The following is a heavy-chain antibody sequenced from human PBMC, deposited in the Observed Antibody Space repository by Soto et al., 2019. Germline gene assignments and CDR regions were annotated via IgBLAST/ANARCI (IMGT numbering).Heavy chain of an antibody. CDR1: GYTFTSYA. J-gene: IGHJ6*02. Sequence: ASVKVSCEASGYTFTSYALHWVRQAPGQRLEWMGWINAGNGNTKYSKKFQGRVTITRDTSASTAYMELSSLRSEDTAVYYCARDSGGMDVWGQGTTVTVSS. CDR2: INAGNGNT. CDR3: ARDSGGMDV. V-gene: IGHV1-3*01.